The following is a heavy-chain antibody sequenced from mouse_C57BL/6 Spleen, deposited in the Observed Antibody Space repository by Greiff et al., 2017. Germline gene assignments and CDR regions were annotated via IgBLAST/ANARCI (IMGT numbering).Heavy chain of an antibody. J-gene: IGHJ3*01. D-gene: IGHD2-2*01. V-gene: IGHV1-54*01. CDR1: GYAFTNYL. Sequence: QVQLQQSGAELVRPGTSVKVSCKASGYAFTNYLIEWVKQRPGQGLEWIGVINPGSGGTNYNEKFKGKATLTADKSSSTAYMQLSSLTSEDSAVYFGAREEAMATTGFAYWGQGTLVTVSA. CDR2: INPGSGGT. CDR3: AREEAMATTGFAY.